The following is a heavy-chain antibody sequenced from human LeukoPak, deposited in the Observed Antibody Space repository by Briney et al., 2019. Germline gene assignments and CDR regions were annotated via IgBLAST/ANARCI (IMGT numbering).Heavy chain of an antibody. D-gene: IGHD4/OR15-4a*01. CDR1: GFTVSINS. CDR3: ARRAGAYSHPYDY. CDR2: IYSDNT. V-gene: IGHV3-53*01. J-gene: IGHJ4*02. Sequence: TGGSLRLSRTVSGFTVSINSMSWVRQAPGKGLECVSFIYSDNTHYSDSVKGRFTISRDNSKNTLYLQMNSLRAEDTAVYYCARRAGAYSHPYDYWGQGTLVTVSS.